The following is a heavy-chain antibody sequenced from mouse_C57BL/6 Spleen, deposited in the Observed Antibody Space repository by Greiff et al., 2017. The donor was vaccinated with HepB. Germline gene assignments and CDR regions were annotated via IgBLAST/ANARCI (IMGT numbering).Heavy chain of an antibody. CDR1: GYAFSSYW. CDR2: IYPGDGDT. CDR3: ARRITTVNYFDY. D-gene: IGHD1-1*01. V-gene: IGHV1-80*01. Sequence: QVQLQQSGAELVKPGASVKISCKASGYAFSSYWMNWVKQRPGKGLEWIGQIYPGDGDTNYNGKFKGKATLTADKSSSTAYMQLSSLTSEDSAVYFCARRITTVNYFDYWGQGTTLTVSS. J-gene: IGHJ2*01.